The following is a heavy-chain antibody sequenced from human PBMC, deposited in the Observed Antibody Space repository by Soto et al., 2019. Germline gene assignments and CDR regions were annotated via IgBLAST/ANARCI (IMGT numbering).Heavy chain of an antibody. CDR3: ASYGSGSYYPTTFDY. Sequence: SETLSLTCTVSGGSISSSGYNWSWIRQHPGKGLEWIGYIYYSGSTYYNPSLKSRVTISVDTSQNQFSLKLSSVTAADTAVYFCASYGSGSYYPTTFDYWGQGTLVTVS. J-gene: IGHJ4*02. CDR2: IYYSGST. V-gene: IGHV4-31*03. CDR1: GGSISSSGYN. D-gene: IGHD3-10*01.